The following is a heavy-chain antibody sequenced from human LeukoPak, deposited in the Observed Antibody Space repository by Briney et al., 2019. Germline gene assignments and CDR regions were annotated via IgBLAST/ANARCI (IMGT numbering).Heavy chain of an antibody. CDR2: ISTSSSYI. J-gene: IGHJ4*02. Sequence: GGSLRLSCAASGFTFSRYSLNWVRQAPGKELEWVSSISTSSSYIYYADSVKGRFTISRDNAKNSLYLQMNSLRAEDTAVYYCARGAGYSSGWYHRNDYWGQGTLVTVSS. D-gene: IGHD6-19*01. CDR1: GFTFSRYS. V-gene: IGHV3-21*01. CDR3: ARGAGYSSGWYHRNDY.